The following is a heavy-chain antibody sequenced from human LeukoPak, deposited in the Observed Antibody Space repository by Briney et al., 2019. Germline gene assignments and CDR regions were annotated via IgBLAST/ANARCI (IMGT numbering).Heavy chain of an antibody. CDR2: IYYSGST. J-gene: IGHJ5*02. Sequence: PSETLSLTCTVSGGSISSGDYYWSWIRQPPGKGLEWIGYIYYSGSTYYNPSLKSRVTISVDTSKNQFSLKLSSVTAADTAVYYCARLIEGYYYDSSGYLWFDPWGQGTLVTVSS. D-gene: IGHD3-22*01. CDR3: ARLIEGYYYDSSGYLWFDP. CDR1: GGSISSGDYY. V-gene: IGHV4-30-4*01.